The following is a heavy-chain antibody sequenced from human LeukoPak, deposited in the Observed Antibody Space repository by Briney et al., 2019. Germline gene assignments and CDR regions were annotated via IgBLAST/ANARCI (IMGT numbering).Heavy chain of an antibody. V-gene: IGHV4-59*12. D-gene: IGHD3-22*01. Sequence: PSETLSLTCTVSGGSISTYYWSWIRQPPGKGLEWIGCIYYTGSANYNPSLKSRGTISVDTSKNQFSLKLTSVTAADTAVYYCAADSSGYYYMDYWGQGTLVTVSS. CDR3: AADSSGYYYMDY. CDR1: GGSISTYY. CDR2: IYYTGSA. J-gene: IGHJ4*02.